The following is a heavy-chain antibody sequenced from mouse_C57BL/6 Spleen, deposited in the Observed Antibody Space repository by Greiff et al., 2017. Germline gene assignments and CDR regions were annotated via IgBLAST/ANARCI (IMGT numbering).Heavy chain of an antibody. CDR1: GYAFSSSW. CDR3: AGSNYGFAY. CDR2: IYPGDGDT. D-gene: IGHD2-5*01. V-gene: IGHV1-82*01. J-gene: IGHJ3*01. Sequence: VQRVESGPELVKPGASVKISCKASGYAFSSSWMNWVKQRPGKGLEWIGRIYPGDGDTNYNGKFKGKATLTADKSSSTAYMQLSSLTSEDSAVYFCAGSNYGFAYWGQGTLVTVSA.